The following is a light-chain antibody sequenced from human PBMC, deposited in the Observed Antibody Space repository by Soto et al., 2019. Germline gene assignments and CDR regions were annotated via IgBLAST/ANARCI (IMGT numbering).Light chain of an antibody. J-gene: IGKJ1*01. CDR3: QQRYNWPPT. CDR1: QSVTKY. CDR2: DAS. Sequence: EIVLTQSPATLSLSPGERVTISCRASQSVTKYLAWYRQKPGQAPRLLIYDASSRATGIPARFSGSGSGTDFTLTISSLEPEDFAIYYCQQRYNWPPTFGQGAKVEVK. V-gene: IGKV3-11*01.